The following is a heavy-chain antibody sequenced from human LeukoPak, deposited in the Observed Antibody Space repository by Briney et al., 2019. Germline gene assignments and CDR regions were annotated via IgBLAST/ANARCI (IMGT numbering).Heavy chain of an antibody. CDR1: GFAFGDYA. CDR2: ISGSGGST. Sequence: GGSLRLSCTPSGFAFGDYAVTWVRQAPGKGLEWVSAISGSGGSTYYADSVKGRFTISRDNSKNTLYLQMNSLRAEDTAVYYCAKALRFLEWLLFWGQGTLVTVSS. V-gene: IGHV3-23*01. D-gene: IGHD3-3*01. J-gene: IGHJ4*02. CDR3: AKALRFLEWLLF.